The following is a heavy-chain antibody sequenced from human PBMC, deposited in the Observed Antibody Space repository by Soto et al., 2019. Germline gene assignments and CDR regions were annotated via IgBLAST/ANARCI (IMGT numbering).Heavy chain of an antibody. CDR1: GGSISSYY. Sequence: SETLSLTCTVSGGSISSYYWSWIRQPPGKGLEWIGYIYYSGSTNYNPSLKSRVTISLDTSKNQFSLKLSSVTAADTAVYYCARLNKAAGTDYRGQGTLVTVSS. CDR3: ARLNKAAGTDY. J-gene: IGHJ4*02. V-gene: IGHV4-59*08. D-gene: IGHD6-13*01. CDR2: IYYSGST.